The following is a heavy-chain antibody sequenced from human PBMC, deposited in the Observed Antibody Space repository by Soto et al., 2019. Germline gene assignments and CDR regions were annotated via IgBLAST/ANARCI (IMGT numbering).Heavy chain of an antibody. CDR3: ATSLAVQLGYYGMDV. J-gene: IGHJ6*02. CDR1: GFTFSSYS. CDR2: ISGGGRDR. V-gene: IGHV3-21*01. D-gene: IGHD6-6*01. Sequence: GGSLRLSCAASGFTFSSYSLNWVRQAPGKGLEWVSSISGGGRDRKYGDSVKGRFIISRDNAMDSLHLQMYSLRADDTAIYFCATSLAVQLGYYGMDVWGPGTTVTVSS.